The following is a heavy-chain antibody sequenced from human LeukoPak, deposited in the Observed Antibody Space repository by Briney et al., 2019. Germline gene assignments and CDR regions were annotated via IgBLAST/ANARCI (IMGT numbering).Heavy chain of an antibody. CDR3: ARETTGAGTARPFDY. CDR1: GGSISNFY. J-gene: IGHJ4*02. D-gene: IGHD6-13*01. CDR2: IYTSGST. V-gene: IGHV4-4*07. Sequence: SETLSLTCTVSGGSISNFYWSWIRQPAGQALEWIGRIYTSGSTNYNPSLKSRVTMSADTSKNQFSLKLSSVTAADTAVYYCARETTGAGTARPFDYWGQGTLVTVSS.